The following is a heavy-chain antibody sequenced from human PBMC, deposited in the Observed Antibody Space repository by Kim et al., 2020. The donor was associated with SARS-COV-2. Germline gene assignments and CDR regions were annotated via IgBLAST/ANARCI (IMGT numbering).Heavy chain of an antibody. CDR2: ISSSGSTI. J-gene: IGHJ5*02. CDR1: GFTFSSYE. CDR3: AGNEDYDILTGLFGWFDP. V-gene: IGHV3-48*03. D-gene: IGHD3-9*01. Sequence: GGSLRLSCAASGFTFSSYEMNWVRQAPGKGLEWVSYISSSGSTIYYADSVKGRFTISRDNAKNSLYLQMNSLRAADTAVYYCAGNEDYDILTGLFGWFDPWGQGTLVTVSS.